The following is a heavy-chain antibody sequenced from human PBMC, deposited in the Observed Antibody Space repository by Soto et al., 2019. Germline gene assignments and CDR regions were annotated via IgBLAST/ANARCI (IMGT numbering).Heavy chain of an antibody. CDR1: GYPFTYYD. D-gene: IGHD4-17*01. V-gene: IGHV1-8*01. J-gene: IGHJ2*01. CDR2: MNPKSGNT. CDR3: ARVHTVTTYFDV. Sequence: QVQLVQSGAEVKKPGASVRVSCQASGYPFTYYDINWVRQAPGQGLEWMGWMNPKSGNTGSAQRFQGRLTMPSNTSINTAYMDLTSLTSEDGATYYCARVHTVTTYFDVWGRGTPVTVSS.